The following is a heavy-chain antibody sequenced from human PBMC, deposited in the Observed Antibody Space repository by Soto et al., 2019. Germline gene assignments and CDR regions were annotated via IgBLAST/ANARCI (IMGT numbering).Heavy chain of an antibody. Sequence: EVQLLESGGGLVQPGGSLRLSCATSGLTFSSYALSWVRQAPGKGLEWVTAVSGSGGRTYYADSVKGRFTISRDNSKNALYLQMKSLRAEDGDVYNCANATTIGNIVVVVAATSSDACDIWGQGPMVTVSS. V-gene: IGHV3-23*01. CDR3: ANATTIGNIVVVVAATSSDACDI. CDR1: GLTFSSYA. D-gene: IGHD2-15*01. J-gene: IGHJ3*02. CDR2: VSGSGGRT.